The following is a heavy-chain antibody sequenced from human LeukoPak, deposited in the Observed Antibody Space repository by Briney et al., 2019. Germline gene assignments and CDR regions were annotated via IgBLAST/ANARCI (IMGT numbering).Heavy chain of an antibody. CDR3: LKDLSITTVTTGDF. Sequence: PGGSLRLSCSASGFTFSTYAMHWVRQAPGKGLEYVSAISSNGGSTFYADSVKGRFTISRDNSKNTLYLQLSSLRAEDTAVYYCLKDLSITTVTTGDFWGQGTLVTVSS. CDR2: ISSNGGST. V-gene: IGHV3-64D*09. J-gene: IGHJ4*02. D-gene: IGHD4-17*01. CDR1: GFTFSTYA.